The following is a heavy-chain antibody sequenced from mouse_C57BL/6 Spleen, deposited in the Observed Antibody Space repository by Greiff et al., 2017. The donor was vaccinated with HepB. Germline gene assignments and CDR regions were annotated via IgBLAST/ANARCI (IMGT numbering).Heavy chain of an antibody. J-gene: IGHJ3*01. V-gene: IGHV1-54*01. CDR1: GYAFTNYL. CDR3: ARRDPYYGGAY. CDR2: LNPGSGGT. D-gene: IGHD2-10*01. Sequence: VQRVESGAELVRPGTSVKVSCKASGYAFTNYLIEWVKQRPGQGLEWIGVLNPGSGGTNYNEKVKGKATLTADKSSSTADMQLSSLTSDDSAVYFCARRDPYYGGAYWGQGTLVTVSA.